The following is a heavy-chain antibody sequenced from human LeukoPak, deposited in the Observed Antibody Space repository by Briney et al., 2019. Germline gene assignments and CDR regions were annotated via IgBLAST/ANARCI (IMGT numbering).Heavy chain of an antibody. CDR2: INHSGST. J-gene: IGHJ4*02. Sequence: SETLSLTCAVYGGSFSGYYWSWISQPPGKGLEWIGEINHSGSTNYNPSLKSRVTISVDTYKNQFSLKLSSVTAADTAVYYCATTASYDSSGYPEIHPEYWGQGTLVTVSS. V-gene: IGHV4-34*01. CDR1: GGSFSGYY. CDR3: ATTASYDSSGYPEIHPEY. D-gene: IGHD3-22*01.